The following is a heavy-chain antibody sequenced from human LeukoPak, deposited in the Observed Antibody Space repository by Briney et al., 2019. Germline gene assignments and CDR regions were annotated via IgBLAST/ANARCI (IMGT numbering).Heavy chain of an antibody. J-gene: IGHJ4*02. V-gene: IGHV3-66*02. Sequence: SGRSLRLSCAASGFTVSHNYMSWVRQAPGKGLEWVSVIYSGGSTYYADSVKGRFTISRDNSKNTLYLQMNSLRAEDTAVYYCASSSGFVKIDYWGQGTLVTVSS. CDR3: ASSSGFVKIDY. CDR2: IYSGGST. CDR1: GFTVSHNY. D-gene: IGHD6-19*01.